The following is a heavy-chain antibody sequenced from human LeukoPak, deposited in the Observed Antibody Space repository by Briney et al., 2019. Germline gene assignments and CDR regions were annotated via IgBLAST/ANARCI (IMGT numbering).Heavy chain of an antibody. J-gene: IGHJ4*02. CDR1: GFTFSSYA. V-gene: IGHV3-30-3*01. CDR3: ARGPLGYSSG. Sequence: GRSLRLSCAASGFTFSSYAMHWVRQAPGKGLEWVAVISYDGSNKYYADSVKGRFTISRDNSKNTPYLQMNSLRAEDTAVYYCARGPLGYSSGWGQGTLVTVSS. CDR2: ISYDGSNK. D-gene: IGHD6-19*01.